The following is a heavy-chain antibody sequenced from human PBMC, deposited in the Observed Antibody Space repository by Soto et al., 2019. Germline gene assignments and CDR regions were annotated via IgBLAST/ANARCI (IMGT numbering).Heavy chain of an antibody. V-gene: IGHV4-31*03. D-gene: IGHD3-10*02. J-gene: IGHJ6*03. Sequence: SETLSLTCTVSGGSISSGGYYWSWIRQHPGKGLEWIGYIYYSGSTYYNPSLKSRVTISVDTSKNQFSLKLSSVTAADTAVYYCARAALFRELSGYYYLDVWGKGTTVTVSS. CDR2: IYYSGST. CDR1: GGSISSGGYY. CDR3: ARAALFRELSGYYYLDV.